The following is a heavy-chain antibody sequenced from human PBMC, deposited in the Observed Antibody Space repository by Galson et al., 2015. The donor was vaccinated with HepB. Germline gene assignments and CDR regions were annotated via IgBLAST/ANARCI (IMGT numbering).Heavy chain of an antibody. CDR1: GYTFTSYY. CDR2: INPSGGST. CDR3: ARKNDCSGGSCQLADYYYGMDV. V-gene: IGHV1-46*01. Sequence: SVKVSCKASGYTFTSYYMHWVRQAPGQGLEWMGIINPSGGSTSYAQKFQGRVTMTRDTSTSTVYMELSSLRSEDTAVYYCARKNDCSGGSCQLADYYYGMDVWGQGTTVTVSS. J-gene: IGHJ6*02. D-gene: IGHD2-15*01.